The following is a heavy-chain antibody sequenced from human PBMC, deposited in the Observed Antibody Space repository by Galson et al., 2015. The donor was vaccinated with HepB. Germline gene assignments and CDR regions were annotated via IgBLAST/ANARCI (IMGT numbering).Heavy chain of an antibody. Sequence: SLRLSCAASGFTFSSYAMSWVRQAPGKGLEWVSAISGSGGSTYYAGSVKGRFTISRDNSKNTLYLQMNSLRAEDTAVYYCAKADDSGSMVPDGMDVWGQGTTVTVSS. CDR2: ISGSGGST. CDR3: AKADDSGSMVPDGMDV. D-gene: IGHD3-10*01. CDR1: GFTFSSYA. V-gene: IGHV3-23*01. J-gene: IGHJ6*02.